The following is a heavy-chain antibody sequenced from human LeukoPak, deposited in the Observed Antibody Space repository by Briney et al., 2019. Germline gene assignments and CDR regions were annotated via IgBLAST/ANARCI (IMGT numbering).Heavy chain of an antibody. V-gene: IGHV4-34*01. CDR2: INHSGST. Sequence: SETLSLTCAVYGGSFSGYYWSWIRQPPGKGLEWIGEINHSGSTNYNPSLKCRVTISVDTSKNQFSLKLSSVTAADTAVYYCARDHYEYDAFDIWGQGTMVTVSS. J-gene: IGHJ3*02. D-gene: IGHD4-17*01. CDR3: ARDHYEYDAFDI. CDR1: GGSFSGYY.